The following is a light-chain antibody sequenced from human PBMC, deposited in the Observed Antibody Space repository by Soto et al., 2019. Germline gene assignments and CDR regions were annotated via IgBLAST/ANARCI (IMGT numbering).Light chain of an antibody. CDR1: QGIGNA. Sequence: DIQMTQSPSSLSASVGDRVTITCRASQGIGNALGWFQHKPGKAPKRLIYGASTLQGGVPPRFSGSGSGTEFTLTISSLQPEDSATYYCLQHTSYPYTFGQGTKLEIK. J-gene: IGKJ2*01. V-gene: IGKV1-17*01. CDR2: GAS. CDR3: LQHTSYPYT.